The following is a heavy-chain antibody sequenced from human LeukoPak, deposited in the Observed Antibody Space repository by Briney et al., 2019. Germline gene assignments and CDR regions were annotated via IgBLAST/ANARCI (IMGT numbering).Heavy chain of an antibody. J-gene: IGHJ5*02. V-gene: IGHV4-30-4*08. Sequence: PSETLSLTCTVSGGSISSGDYYWSWIRQPPGKGLGWIGYIYYSGSTYYNPSLKSRVTISVDTSKNQFSLKLSSVTAADTAVYYCARRRVETQTTDPWGQGTLVTVSS. CDR3: ARRRVETQTTDP. CDR2: IYYSGST. D-gene: IGHD1-7*01. CDR1: GGSISSGDYY.